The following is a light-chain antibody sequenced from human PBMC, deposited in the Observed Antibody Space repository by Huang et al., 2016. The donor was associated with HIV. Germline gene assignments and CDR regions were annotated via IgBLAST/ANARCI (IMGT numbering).Light chain of an antibody. CDR1: QPVADH. V-gene: IGKV3-11*01. Sequence: IVLTQSPATLSTYLGENLTLSCRASQPVADHMAWYQQRPGQAPRLLIYDASFRAGGISDKFTGSGSGTYFTLSITSLEPEDVAVYYCQQRSQWLSFGGGTKV. CDR2: DAS. CDR3: QQRSQWLS. J-gene: IGKJ4*01.